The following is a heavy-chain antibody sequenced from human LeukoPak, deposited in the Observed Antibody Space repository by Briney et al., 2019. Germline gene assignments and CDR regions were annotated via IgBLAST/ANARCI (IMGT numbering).Heavy chain of an antibody. Sequence: ASVKVSCKVSGYTLTELSMHWVRQAPGQGLEWMGWINPNSGGTNYAQKFQGRVTMTRDTSISTAYMELSRLRSDDTAVYYCARVATMVRGVTSLDYWGQGTLVTVSS. D-gene: IGHD3-10*01. CDR3: ARVATMVRGVTSLDY. J-gene: IGHJ4*02. CDR2: INPNSGGT. CDR1: GYTLTELS. V-gene: IGHV1-2*02.